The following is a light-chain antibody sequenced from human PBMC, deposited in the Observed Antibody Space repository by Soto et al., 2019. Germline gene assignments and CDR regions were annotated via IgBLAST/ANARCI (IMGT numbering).Light chain of an antibody. CDR2: GAS. J-gene: IGKJ4*01. Sequence: EIVMTQSPATLSVSPGERATLSCRASQSVTSDLAWSQQKPGQAPRLLIYGASSRAPGFPARFSGSGSGTEFTLIITSLQSEDSAVYFFQQYTKLPLTFGGGTKVEIK. V-gene: IGKV3-15*01. CDR1: QSVTSD. CDR3: QQYTKLPLT.